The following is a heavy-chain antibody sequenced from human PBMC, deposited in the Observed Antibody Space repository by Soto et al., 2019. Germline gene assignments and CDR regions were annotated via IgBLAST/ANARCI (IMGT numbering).Heavy chain of an antibody. D-gene: IGHD6-25*01. CDR1: GGSISSYY. J-gene: IGHJ5*02. V-gene: IGHV4-59*01. CDR2: IYYSGSP. CDR3: ARPHGGSSGWDNWFDP. Sequence: QVQLQESGPGLVKPSETLSLTCTVSGGSISSYYWSWIRQPPGKGLEWIGYIYYSGSPNYNPSLKRRVTISVDTSKNQFSLKLSSVTAADTAVYYCARPHGGSSGWDNWFDPWGQGTLVTVSS.